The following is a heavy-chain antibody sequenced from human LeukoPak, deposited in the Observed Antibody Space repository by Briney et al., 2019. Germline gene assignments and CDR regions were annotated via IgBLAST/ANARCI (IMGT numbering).Heavy chain of an antibody. J-gene: IGHJ4*02. CDR2: ISYSGSA. CDR3: ARSYGSGNYFDY. CDR1: GGSISTYY. D-gene: IGHD3-10*01. V-gene: IGHV4-59*01. Sequence: KPSETLSLTCTVSGGSISTYYWSWIRQPPGKGLEWIGYISYSGSANYNPSLKSRVTTSVDTSKIQFSLKLSSVTAADTAVYYCARSYGSGNYFDYWGQGTLVTVSS.